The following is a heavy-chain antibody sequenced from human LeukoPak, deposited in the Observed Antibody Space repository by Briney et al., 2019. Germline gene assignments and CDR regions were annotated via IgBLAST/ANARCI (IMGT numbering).Heavy chain of an antibody. CDR3: AKDKSSGYYMGDAFDI. Sequence: GGSLRLSCAASGFTFSSYWMHWVRQAPGKGLVWVSRINSDGSSTSYADSVKGRFTISRDNAKNSLYLQMNSLRAEDTALYYCAKDKSSGYYMGDAFDIWGQGTMVTVSS. CDR1: GFTFSSYW. V-gene: IGHV3-74*01. D-gene: IGHD3-22*01. J-gene: IGHJ3*02. CDR2: INSDGSST.